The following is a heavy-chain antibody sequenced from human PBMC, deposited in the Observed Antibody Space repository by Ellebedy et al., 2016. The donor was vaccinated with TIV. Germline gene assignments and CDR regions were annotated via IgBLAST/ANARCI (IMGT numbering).Heavy chain of an antibody. V-gene: IGHV4-38-2*02. D-gene: IGHD2/OR15-2a*01. CDR2: VYHSGST. Sequence: MPGGSLRLSCTVSGYSISSGYYWDWIRQPPGKGLEWIGNVYHSGSTYYNPSLKSRVTISVDTSKNQFSLKLSSVTDADTAVYYCARDSANNPLWGQGTLVTVSS. CDR3: ARDSANNPL. J-gene: IGHJ4*02. CDR1: GYSISSGYY.